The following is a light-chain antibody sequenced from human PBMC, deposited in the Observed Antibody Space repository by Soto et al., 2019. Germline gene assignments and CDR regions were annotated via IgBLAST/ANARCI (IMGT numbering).Light chain of an antibody. CDR3: SSYTAISTPYV. CDR2: EVS. J-gene: IGLJ1*01. Sequence: QSALTQPASVSGSPGQSITISCTGTSGDVGGYNYVSWYQQHPGKAPKVMIYEVSNWPSGVSNRFSGSKSGNTASLTISGLQAEDEADYYCSSYTAISTPYVFGTGTKLTVL. CDR1: SGDVGGYNY. V-gene: IGLV2-14*01.